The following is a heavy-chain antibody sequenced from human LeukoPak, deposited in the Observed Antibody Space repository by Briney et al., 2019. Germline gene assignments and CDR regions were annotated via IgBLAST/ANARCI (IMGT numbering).Heavy chain of an antibody. J-gene: IGHJ3*02. CDR1: GGPFSNYY. D-gene: IGHD3-3*01. V-gene: IGHV4-34*01. Sequence: SETLSLTCAVYGGPFSNYYWGWIRQPPGKGLEWIGEIDHSGGTNYNPSLKSRVTISIDTSKNQFSLKLNSVTAADTAVYYCARGLEYDFWSGNYSDAFDIWDQGTMVTVSS. CDR3: ARGLEYDFWSGNYSDAFDI. CDR2: IDHSGGT.